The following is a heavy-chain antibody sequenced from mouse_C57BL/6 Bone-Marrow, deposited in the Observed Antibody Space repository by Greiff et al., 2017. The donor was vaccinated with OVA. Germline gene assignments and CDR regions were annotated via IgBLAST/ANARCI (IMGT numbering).Heavy chain of an antibody. Sequence: EVKLEESGGGLVKPGGSLKLSCAASGFTFSSYAMSWVRQTPEKRLEWVATISDGGSYTYYPDNVKGRFTISRDNATNNLYLQMSHLKSEDTAMYYCARDYYVRDYWGQGTTLTVSS. CDR3: ARDYYVRDY. V-gene: IGHV5-4*01. CDR2: ISDGGSYT. D-gene: IGHD1-1*01. J-gene: IGHJ2*01. CDR1: GFTFSSYA.